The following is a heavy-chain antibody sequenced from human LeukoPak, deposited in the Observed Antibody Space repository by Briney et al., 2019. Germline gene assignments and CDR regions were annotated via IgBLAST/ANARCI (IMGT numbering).Heavy chain of an antibody. Sequence: PGGSLRLSCEASGFTFDDYGMSWVRQVPGKGLEWVSGINRNGDNTDYADSEKGRFTISRDNAKNSHFLQMNSLRVEDTAFYYCARGFRNGPFDCWGQGTLVTVSS. J-gene: IGHJ4*02. V-gene: IGHV3-20*04. CDR1: GFTFDDYG. CDR2: INRNGDNT. CDR3: ARGFRNGPFDC. D-gene: IGHD2-8*01.